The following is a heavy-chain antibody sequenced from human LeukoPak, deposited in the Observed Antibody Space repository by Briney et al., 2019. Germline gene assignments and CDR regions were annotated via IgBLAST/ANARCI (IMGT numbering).Heavy chain of an antibody. CDR1: GFTFTTYW. CDR2: IKQDGTEK. V-gene: IGHV3-7*01. J-gene: IGHJ4*02. CDR3: VRVALYFYDSESYYFFEH. Sequence: QAGGSLRLSCEASGFTFTTYWLGWVRQPPGKGLEWVANIKQDGTEKYYVDSVEGRFTISKDNAKNSLYLQMNTLRVEDTAIYYCVRVALYFYDSESYYFFEHWGQGTPVTASS. D-gene: IGHD3-10*01.